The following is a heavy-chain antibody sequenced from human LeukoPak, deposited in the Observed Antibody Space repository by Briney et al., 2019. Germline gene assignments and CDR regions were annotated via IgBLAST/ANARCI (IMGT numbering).Heavy chain of an antibody. CDR1: GLTLTGHS. CDR2: VGDDEKTI. J-gene: IGHJ4*02. Sequence: GGSLRLSCVASGLTLTGHSMHWVRQAPGKGLEWVAVVGDDEKTIFYADSLKGRFTISRDNSKKTLYLQMNSLRDEDTAVYYCANPPTVTSFDYWGQGTLVTVSS. V-gene: IGHV3-30*04. CDR3: ANPPTVTSFDY. D-gene: IGHD4-11*01.